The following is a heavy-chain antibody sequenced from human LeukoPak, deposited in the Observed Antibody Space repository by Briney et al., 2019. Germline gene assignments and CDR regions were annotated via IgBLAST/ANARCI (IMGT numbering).Heavy chain of an antibody. CDR2: IYTSANT. Sequence: SHTLSLTCNVSGASISSYYASCIRQPAGKGLEWIGRIYTSANTNYYPSFKSRATISIDRSKNQYSLNLPSVTAADTAVYYCARDRIWNDAGHDPFDIWGQGTMVTVSS. CDR1: GASISSYY. CDR3: ARDRIWNDAGHDPFDI. V-gene: IGHV4-4*07. J-gene: IGHJ3*02. D-gene: IGHD1-1*01.